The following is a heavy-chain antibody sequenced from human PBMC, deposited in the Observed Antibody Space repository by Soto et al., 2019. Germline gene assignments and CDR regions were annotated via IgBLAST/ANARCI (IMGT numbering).Heavy chain of an antibody. J-gene: IGHJ2*01. CDR2: IRRKGNNYAT. D-gene: IGHD2-21*01. CDR1: GFTFSDSA. CDR3: VRYSRTLGWFFDL. V-gene: IGHV3-73*02. Sequence: EVQLVESGGGLVQPGGSLKLSCAASGFTFSDSAMHWVRQASGEGLEWLGRIRRKGNNYATEYGGSLKGRFTISRDDSKKTTYLQMSNLNTEDTAVYYCVRYSRTLGWFFDLWGRGTLVTVSS.